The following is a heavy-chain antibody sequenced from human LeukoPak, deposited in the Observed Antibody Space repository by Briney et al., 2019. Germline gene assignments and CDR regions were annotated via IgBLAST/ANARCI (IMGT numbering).Heavy chain of an antibody. D-gene: IGHD3-3*01. CDR2: ISCDGSNK. J-gene: IGHJ4*02. CDR3: ARGITYYDFWSGFTDYFDY. V-gene: IGHV3-30-3*01. Sequence: GGSLDLSCAASEFPFSSYAMPGVRRAPGRGLEGVEVISCDGSNKYYADSVKGRFTISRDNSKNTLYLQMNSLRAEDTAVYYCARGITYYDFWSGFTDYFDYWGQGTLVTVSS. CDR1: EFPFSSYA.